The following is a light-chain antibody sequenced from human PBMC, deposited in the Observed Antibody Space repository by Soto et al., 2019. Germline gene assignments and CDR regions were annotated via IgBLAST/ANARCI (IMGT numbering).Light chain of an antibody. J-gene: IGLJ1*01. V-gene: IGLV2-14*01. CDR2: DVS. CDR1: SSDVGGYNY. Sequence: QSVLTQPASVSGSPGQSITISCTGTSSDVGGYNYVSWYQQHPGKAPKVMIYDVSNRPSGVSNRFSGSKSGNTASLTISGLQAEDEADYYCSSYKSSSTYVCGTGTRSPS. CDR3: SSYKSSSTYV.